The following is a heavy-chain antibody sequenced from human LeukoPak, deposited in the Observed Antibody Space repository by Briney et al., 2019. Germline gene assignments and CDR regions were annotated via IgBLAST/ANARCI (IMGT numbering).Heavy chain of an antibody. CDR1: GGSINIPNYY. CDR2: IYHSGSA. V-gene: IGHV4-39*07. Sequence: SETLSLTCTVSGGSINIPNYYWGWIRQPPGKGLEWIGSIYHSGSAYYSSSLKSRVAISVDTSKNQFSLRLSSVTAADTAVYYCVRPGQNSWWLYFNYWGQGSLVTVSS. J-gene: IGHJ4*02. D-gene: IGHD6-19*01. CDR3: VRPGQNSWWLYFNY.